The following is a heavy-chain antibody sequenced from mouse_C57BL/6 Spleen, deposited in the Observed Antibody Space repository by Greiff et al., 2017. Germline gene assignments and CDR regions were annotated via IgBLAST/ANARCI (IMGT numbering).Heavy chain of an antibody. D-gene: IGHD1-1*01. CDR2: ISDGGSYT. CDR3: ARDITTVVADD. Sequence: DVLLVESGGGLVKPGGSLKLSCAASGFTFSSYAMSWVRQTPEKRLEWVATISDGGSYTYYPDNVKGRLTISRYNAKKYRYLKRSHLKSDDTAMYYCARDITTVVADDWGQGTTLTVSS. J-gene: IGHJ2*01. CDR1: GFTFSSYA. V-gene: IGHV5-4*01.